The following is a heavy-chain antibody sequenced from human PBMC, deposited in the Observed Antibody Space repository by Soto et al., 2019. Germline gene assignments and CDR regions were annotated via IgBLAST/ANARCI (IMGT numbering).Heavy chain of an antibody. CDR1: GFTFSNAW. D-gene: IGHD3-3*01. Sequence: GGSLRLSCAASGFTFSNAWMSWVRQAPGKGLEWVGRIKSKTDGGTTDYAAPVKGRFTISRDDSKNTLYLQMNSLKTEDTAVYYCTTSDYDFWSGYPNPSDYWGQGTLVTVSS. J-gene: IGHJ4*02. CDR2: IKSKTDGGTT. V-gene: IGHV3-15*01. CDR3: TTSDYDFWSGYPNPSDY.